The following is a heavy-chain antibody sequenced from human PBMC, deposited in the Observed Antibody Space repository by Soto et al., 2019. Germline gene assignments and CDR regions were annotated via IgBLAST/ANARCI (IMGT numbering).Heavy chain of an antibody. V-gene: IGHV4-39*01. CDR3: ARQIPLTGGFGP. J-gene: IGHJ5*02. Sequence: SETLSLTCTVSGGSISSSSYYWGWIRQPPGKGLEWIGSIYYSGSTYYNPSLKSRVTISVDTSKNQFSLKLSSVTAADTAVYYCARQIPLTGGFGPWGQGTLVTVSS. CDR2: IYYSGST. CDR1: GGSISSSSYY. D-gene: IGHD3-16*01.